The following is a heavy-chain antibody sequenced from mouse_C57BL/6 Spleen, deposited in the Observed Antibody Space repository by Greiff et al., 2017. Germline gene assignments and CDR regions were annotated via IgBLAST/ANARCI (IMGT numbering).Heavy chain of an antibody. CDR3: ARDPNRGFAY. V-gene: IGHV5-4*01. CDR2: ISDGGSFT. CDR1: GFTFSSYA. Sequence: EVMLVESGGGLVKPGGSLKLSCAASGFTFSSYAMSWVRQTPEKRLEWVATISDGGSFTYYPDNVKGRFTISRDNAKNNLYLQMSHLKSEDTAMYYCARDPNRGFAYWGQGTMVTVSA. J-gene: IGHJ3*01. D-gene: IGHD2-14*01.